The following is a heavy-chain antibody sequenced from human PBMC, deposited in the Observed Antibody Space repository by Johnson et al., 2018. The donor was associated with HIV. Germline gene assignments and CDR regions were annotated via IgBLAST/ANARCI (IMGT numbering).Heavy chain of an antibody. D-gene: IGHD6-6*01. CDR2: ISCDGSNK. J-gene: IGHJ3*02. CDR1: GFSFSSYG. V-gene: IGHV3-30*18. CDR3: AKERHLVRAIKYSSSWLGAFDI. Sequence: QMLLVESGGGVVQPGRSLRLSCAASGFSFSSYGMHWVRQAPGKGLEWVAVISCDGSNKYYADSVKGRFTISRDNSKDMLYLQMNSLRAEDTAVYYCAKERHLVRAIKYSSSWLGAFDIWGQGTMVTVSS.